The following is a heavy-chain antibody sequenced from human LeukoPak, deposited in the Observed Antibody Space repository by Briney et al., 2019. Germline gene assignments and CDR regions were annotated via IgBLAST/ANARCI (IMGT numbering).Heavy chain of an antibody. D-gene: IGHD6-13*01. CDR2: ISSSIIYI. CDR1: XFXXXXYS. CDR3: AREVWGSSWYYFDY. V-gene: IGHV3-21*01. Sequence: SCAXXXFXXXXYSMNWVRQAPGKGLEWVXSISSSIIYISYSHSLKCRFTISTHNAKNSLYLQMNSLRAEDTAVYYCAREVWGSSWYYFDYWGQGTLVTVSS. J-gene: IGHJ4*02.